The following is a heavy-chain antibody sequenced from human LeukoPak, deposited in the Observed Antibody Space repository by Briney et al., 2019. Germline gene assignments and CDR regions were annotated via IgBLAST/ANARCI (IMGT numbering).Heavy chain of an antibody. Sequence: GRSLRFSCAASGFTFSSYGMHWVRQAPGKGLEWVAVISYDGSNKYYADSVKGRFTISRDNSKNTLYLQMNSLRAEDTAVYYCAKDPTIYGSGSPWYFDYWGQGTLVTVSS. CDR2: ISYDGSNK. D-gene: IGHD3-10*01. J-gene: IGHJ4*02. V-gene: IGHV3-30*18. CDR3: AKDPTIYGSGSPWYFDY. CDR1: GFTFSSYG.